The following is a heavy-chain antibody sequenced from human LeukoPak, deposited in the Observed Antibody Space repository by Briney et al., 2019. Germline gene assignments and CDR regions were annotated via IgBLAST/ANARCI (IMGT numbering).Heavy chain of an antibody. J-gene: IGHJ4*02. CDR1: GFTLRTYS. CDR2: INHSGCT. CDR3: AGHRIAAAGRVDY. V-gene: IGHV4-34*08. Sequence: GSLRLSCAASGFTLRTYSMNWVRQPPGKGLEWVGEINHSGCTNYNPSLKSRVTVSVDTSKNQFSLKLRPVTAADTAVYDCAGHRIAAAGRVDYWGQGTLVTVSS. D-gene: IGHD6-13*01.